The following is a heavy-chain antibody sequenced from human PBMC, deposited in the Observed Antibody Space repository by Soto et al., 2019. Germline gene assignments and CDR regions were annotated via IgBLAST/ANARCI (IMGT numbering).Heavy chain of an antibody. CDR1: GGSISSGGYY. CDR3: ARSGYSYGPNPLLY. V-gene: IGHV4-31*03. CDR2: IYYSGST. D-gene: IGHD5-18*01. Sequence: QVQLQESGPGLVKPSQTLSLTCTVSGGSISSGGYYWSWIRQHPGKGLEWIGYIYYSGSTYYNPSLKRRVTISVDTSKNPFSRKLSSVTAADTAVYYCARSGYSYGPNPLLYWGQGTLVTVSS. J-gene: IGHJ4*02.